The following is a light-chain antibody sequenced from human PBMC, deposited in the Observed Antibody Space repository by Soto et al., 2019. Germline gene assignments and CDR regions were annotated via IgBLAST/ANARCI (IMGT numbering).Light chain of an antibody. CDR3: QRYNNWPLT. Sequence: EILMTQSPATLSVSPGERATLSCRASQSVSSNLAWYQQNPGQAPRILIYDASHRDTGIPARFSGSRSGTEFTLTINRLQSEDFSVYYCQRYNNWPLTFGGGTKVDIK. J-gene: IGKJ4*01. V-gene: IGKV3D-15*01. CDR1: QSVSSN. CDR2: DAS.